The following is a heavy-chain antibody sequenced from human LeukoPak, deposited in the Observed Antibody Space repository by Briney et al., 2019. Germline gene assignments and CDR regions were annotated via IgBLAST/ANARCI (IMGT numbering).Heavy chain of an antibody. CDR1: GFTFDDYG. D-gene: IGHD2-2*01. CDR2: INWNGGST. V-gene: IGHV3-20*04. CDR3: ARDPSTLLPTDDS. J-gene: IGHJ4*02. Sequence: GGSLRLSCAASGFTFDDYGMSWVRQAPGKGLEWVSGINWNGGSTGYADSVKGRFTISRDNAKNSLYLQMNSLRAEDTAIYYCARDPSTLLPTDDSWGQGTLVAVSS.